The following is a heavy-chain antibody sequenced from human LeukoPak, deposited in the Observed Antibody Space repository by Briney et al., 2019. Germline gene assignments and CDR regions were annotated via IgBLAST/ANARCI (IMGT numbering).Heavy chain of an antibody. J-gene: IGHJ4*02. CDR3: AREDNLMDFWSGYSDY. Sequence: GASVKVSCKASGYTFTSYAISWVRQAPGQGLEWMGWISTYNGHTNCAQKLQGRVTMTTDTSTSRAYMELRSLRSDDTAVYYCAREDNLMDFWSGYSDYWGQGTLVTVSS. CDR2: ISTYNGHT. CDR1: GYTFTSYA. V-gene: IGHV1-18*01. D-gene: IGHD3-3*01.